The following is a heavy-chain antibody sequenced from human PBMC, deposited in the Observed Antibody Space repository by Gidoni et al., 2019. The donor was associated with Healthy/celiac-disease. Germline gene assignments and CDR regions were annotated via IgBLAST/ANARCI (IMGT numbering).Heavy chain of an antibody. Sequence: QVQLVESGGGVVQPGRSLRLSCAASGFTFSSYGMHWVRQAPGKGLEWVAVIWYDGSNKYYADSVKGRFTISRDNSKNTLYLQMNSLRAEDTAVYYCARGDGDWFDPWGQGTLVTVSS. CDR1: GFTFSSYG. D-gene: IGHD2-21*02. CDR3: ARGDGDWFDP. V-gene: IGHV3-33*01. CDR2: IWYDGSNK. J-gene: IGHJ5*02.